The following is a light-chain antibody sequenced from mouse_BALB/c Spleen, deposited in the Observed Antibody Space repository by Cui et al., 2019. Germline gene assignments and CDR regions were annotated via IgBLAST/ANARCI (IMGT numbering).Light chain of an antibody. CDR2: GTS. V-gene: IGKV4-61*01. CDR1: SSVSY. CDR3: QQYHSYPPYT. Sequence: QLVLTQSPAILSASPGEKVTMTCSASSSVSYMYRYQQKPGSSPKPWIYGTSNLASGVPARFSGSGSGTSYSLTISSMEAEDAATYYCQQYHSYPPYTFGGGTKLEIK. J-gene: IGKJ2*01.